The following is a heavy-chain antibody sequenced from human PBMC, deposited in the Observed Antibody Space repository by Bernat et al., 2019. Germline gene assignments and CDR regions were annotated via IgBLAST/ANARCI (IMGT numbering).Heavy chain of an antibody. CDR1: GFTFSSNW. CDR2: INTDETKT. J-gene: IGHJ1*01. V-gene: IGHV3-74*01. CDR3: GKMGDYDSSGFYGFVQH. Sequence: EVQLVESGGGLVQPGGSLRLSCAASGFTFSSNWMHWVRQAPGKGLVWVSRINTDETKTDYADSVKGRFTISRDNAKNTVHLHMNSLGVEDTAVYYCGKMGDYDSSGFYGFVQHWGQGTLVSVSS. D-gene: IGHD3-22*01.